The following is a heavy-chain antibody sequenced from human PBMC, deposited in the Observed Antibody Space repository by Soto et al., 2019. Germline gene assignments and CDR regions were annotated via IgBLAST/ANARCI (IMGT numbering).Heavy chain of an antibody. CDR1: GGSISSYY. Sequence: SETLSLTCTGPGGSISSYYWSWIRQPPGKGLEWIGEISHIEGTRYNSSLKSRVTISVDTSNNQFSLTLTSLTAADTAVYYCTRGMDRAKTGYWGRGTLVTVSS. V-gene: IGHV4-59*12. CDR2: ISHIEGT. D-gene: IGHD5-18*01. J-gene: IGHJ4*02. CDR3: TRGMDRAKTGY.